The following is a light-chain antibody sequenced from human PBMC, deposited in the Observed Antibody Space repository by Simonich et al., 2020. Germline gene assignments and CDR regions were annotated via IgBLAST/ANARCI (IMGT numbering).Light chain of an antibody. Sequence: SSELTQDPAVSVALGQTVRITCQGDSLRSYYASWYQQKPGQAPVLVIYGKNNRPSGIPDRFSVSSSGNTASLNITGAQAEDEADYYCNSRDSSGNHLVFGGGTKLTVL. CDR1: SLRSYY. J-gene: IGLJ2*01. CDR2: GKN. V-gene: IGLV3-19*01. CDR3: NSRDSSGNHLV.